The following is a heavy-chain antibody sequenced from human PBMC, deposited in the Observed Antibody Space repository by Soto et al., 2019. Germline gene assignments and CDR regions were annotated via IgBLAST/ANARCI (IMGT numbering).Heavy chain of an antibody. CDR3: ASGIQLWLRRINNGYSG. Sequence: QVQLVQSGAEVKKPESSVKVSCKAPGGTFSTYAISWVRQAPGQGLEWMGGIIPMFGTAHYAQRFQDRVTITADESTNTVYMKLSRLRSEDTAVYFCASGIQLWLRRINNGYSGWGQGTLVTVSS. D-gene: IGHD5-18*01. CDR1: GGTFSTYA. J-gene: IGHJ4*02. CDR2: IIPMFGTA. V-gene: IGHV1-69*12.